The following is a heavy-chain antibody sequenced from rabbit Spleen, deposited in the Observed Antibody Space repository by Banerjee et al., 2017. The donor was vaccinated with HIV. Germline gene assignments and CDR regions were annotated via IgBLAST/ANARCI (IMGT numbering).Heavy chain of an antibody. CDR2: INTITGKT. CDR3: AREDVYGYPFPTKL. J-gene: IGHJ4*01. CDR1: GFSFSEKEV. D-gene: IGHD6-1*01. Sequence: QEQLVESGGGLVQPGGSLKLSCKASGFSFSEKEVMCWVRQAPGKGLEWIGCINTITGKTLYATWAKGRFTISRASSTTVFLQMTTLTAADTATYFCAREDVYGYPFPTKLWGQGTLVTVS. V-gene: IGHV1S45*01.